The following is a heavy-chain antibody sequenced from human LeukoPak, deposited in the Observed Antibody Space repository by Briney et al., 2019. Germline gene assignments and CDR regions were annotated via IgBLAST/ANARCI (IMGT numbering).Heavy chain of an antibody. V-gene: IGHV3-11*01. CDR2: ISSSGSTI. CDR3: ARDLSGGNSDWFDP. D-gene: IGHD4-23*01. Sequence: GGSLRLSCAASGFTLSDYYMSWIRQAPGKGLEWVSYISSSGSTIYYADSVKGRFTISRDNAKNSLYLQMNSLRAEDTAVYYCARDLSGGNSDWFDPWGQGTLVTVSS. J-gene: IGHJ5*02. CDR1: GFTLSDYY.